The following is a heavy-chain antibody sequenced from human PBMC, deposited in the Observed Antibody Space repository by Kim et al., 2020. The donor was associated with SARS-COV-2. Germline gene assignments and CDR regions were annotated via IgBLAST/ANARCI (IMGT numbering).Heavy chain of an antibody. Sequence: SETLSLTCTVSGGTISSYYWSWIRQPAGKGLEWIGRLHASGSTNYSPSLKSRVTMSVDTSKNQFSLRLSSVTAADTAVYYCARESLVVVPAPKIAFDLWGQGTMVTVSS. CDR3: ARESLVVVPAPKIAFDL. J-gene: IGHJ3*01. D-gene: IGHD2-2*01. CDR2: LHASGST. V-gene: IGHV4-4*07. CDR1: GGTISSYY.